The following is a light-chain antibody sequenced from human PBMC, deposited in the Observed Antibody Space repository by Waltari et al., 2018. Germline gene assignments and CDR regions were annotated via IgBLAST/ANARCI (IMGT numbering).Light chain of an antibody. Sequence: DIQMTQSPSSLSASVGDRVTITCRATQSISTYLNWYLQKPGKAPKLLIYAASSLASGAPSRFSGSGSGTDFTLTITSLQPEDFATYYCQQSYSTPFTFGPGTKVDIK. CDR1: QSISTY. CDR3: QQSYSTPFT. J-gene: IGKJ3*01. V-gene: IGKV1-39*01. CDR2: AAS.